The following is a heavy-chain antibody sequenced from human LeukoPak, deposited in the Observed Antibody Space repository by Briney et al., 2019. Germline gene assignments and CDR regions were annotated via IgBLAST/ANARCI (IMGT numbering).Heavy chain of an antibody. CDR2: INTDGSST. J-gene: IGHJ4*02. D-gene: IGHD3-3*01. V-gene: IGHV3-74*01. CDR1: GFTFSSYW. Sequence: GGSLRLSCAASGFTFSSYWMHWVRQAPGKGLVWVSRINTDGSSTGYADSVKGRFTISRDNAKNSLYLQMNSLRAEDTAVYYCARDAENTYYDFWSGYYTGFRPLHFDYWGQGTLVTVSS. CDR3: ARDAENTYYDFWSGYYTGFRPLHFDY.